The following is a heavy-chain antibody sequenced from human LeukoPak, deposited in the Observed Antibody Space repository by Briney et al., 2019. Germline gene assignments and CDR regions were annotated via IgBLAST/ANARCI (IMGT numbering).Heavy chain of an antibody. V-gene: IGHV1-3*01. D-gene: IGHD1-26*01. CDR3: AREEGGSYYNGFDI. CDR1: GYTFTSYA. J-gene: IGHJ3*02. Sequence: ASVKVSCKASGYTFTSYAMHWVRQAPGQRLEWMGWVNAGNGNTKYSQKFQGRVTITRDTSASTAYMELSSLRSEDTAVYYCAREEGGSYYNGFDIWGQGTMVTVSS. CDR2: VNAGNGNT.